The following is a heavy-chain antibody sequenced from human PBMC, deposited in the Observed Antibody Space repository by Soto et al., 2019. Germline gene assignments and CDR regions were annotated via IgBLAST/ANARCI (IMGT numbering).Heavy chain of an antibody. V-gene: IGHV3-30-3*01. J-gene: IGHJ2*01. CDR1: GFTFSSYA. CDR3: ARPLWRDDYNWGYFDL. D-gene: IGHD4-4*01. Sequence: QVQLVESGGGVVQPGRSLRLSCAASGFTFSSYAMHWVRQAPGKGLEWVAVISYDGSNKYYADSVKRRFTISRDKSKNPLYLQMNSLRSEDTAVYYCARPLWRDDYNWGYFDLWGRGTLVTVSS. CDR2: ISYDGSNK.